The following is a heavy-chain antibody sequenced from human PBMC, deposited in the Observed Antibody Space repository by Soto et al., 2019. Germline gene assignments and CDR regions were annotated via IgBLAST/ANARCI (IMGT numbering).Heavy chain of an antibody. Sequence: QITLKESGPTLVKPTQTLTLTCTFSGFSLSTSGVGVGWIRQPPGKALEWLALIYWDDDKRYSPSLKSRLTITKDTPKNQLGPTMTNMDPYNTATSYCGHIRAVYDAVAGHFDYWGQGPLVTVSS. CDR2: IYWDDDK. V-gene: IGHV2-5*02. J-gene: IGHJ4*02. D-gene: IGHD6-19*01. CDR3: GHIRAVYDAVAGHFDY. CDR1: GFSLSTSGVG.